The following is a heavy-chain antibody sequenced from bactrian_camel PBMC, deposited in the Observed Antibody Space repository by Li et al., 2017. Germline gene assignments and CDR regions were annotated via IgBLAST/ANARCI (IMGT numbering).Heavy chain of an antibody. D-gene: IGHD4*01. V-gene: IGHV3S31*01. Sequence: DVQLVESGGGSVQAGGSPRLSCAAPGYRYDTYCMGWFRQAPGKAREGVAAIVRDGATTYLSSVKGRFTISRDNAKNTLYLQMNNLKSEDTAVYYCATFLGLPIYSGSEFLDSYWGQGTQVTVS. J-gene: IGHJ4*01. CDR2: IVRDGATT. CDR1: GYRYDTYC. CDR3: ATFLGLPIYSGSEFLDSY.